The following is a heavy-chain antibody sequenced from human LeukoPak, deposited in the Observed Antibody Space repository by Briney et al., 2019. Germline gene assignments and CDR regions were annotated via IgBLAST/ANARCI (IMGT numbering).Heavy chain of an antibody. J-gene: IGHJ3*02. CDR3: ARLGYCSSTSCPRDAFDI. D-gene: IGHD2-2*01. CDR2: IYYSGST. CDR1: GGSISSYY. Sequence: SETLSLTCTVSGGSISSYYWSWIRQPPGKGLEWIGDIYYSGSTNYNPSLKSRVTISVDTSKNQFSLQLSSVTAADTAVYYCARLGYCSSTSCPRDAFDIWGQGTMVTVSS. V-gene: IGHV4-59*01.